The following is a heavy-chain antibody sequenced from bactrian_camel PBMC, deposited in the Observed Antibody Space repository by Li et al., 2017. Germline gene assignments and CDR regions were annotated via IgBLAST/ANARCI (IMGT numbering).Heavy chain of an antibody. J-gene: IGHJ4*01. D-gene: IGHD5*01. CDR2: TGSEPIT. Sequence: HVQLVESGGGSVEAGGSLKLSCAVSGVTIKRLSMAWYRQNPGKEREAIAYTGSEPITVYADSVKGRFTISKDNANNVLYLQMIDLKPEDTAMYYCAAARWVGYLSSPCRPSEYVYWGQGTQVTVS. V-gene: IGHV3S55*01. CDR3: AAARWVGYLSSPCRPSEYVY. CDR1: GVTIKRLS.